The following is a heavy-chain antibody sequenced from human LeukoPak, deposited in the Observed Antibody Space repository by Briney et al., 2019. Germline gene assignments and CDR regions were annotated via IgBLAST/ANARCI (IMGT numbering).Heavy chain of an antibody. CDR3: AKDRAREYYDILTGYAFDY. D-gene: IGHD3-9*01. CDR1: GFTFSSYA. V-gene: IGHV3-23*01. J-gene: IGHJ4*02. CDR2: ISGSVGST. Sequence: GGSLRLSCAASGFTFSSYAMSWVPEAPGKGLEWVSAISGSVGSTYYADSVKGRFTISRDNSKNTLYLQMNSLRAEDTAVYYCAKDRAREYYDILTGYAFDYWGQGTLVTVSS.